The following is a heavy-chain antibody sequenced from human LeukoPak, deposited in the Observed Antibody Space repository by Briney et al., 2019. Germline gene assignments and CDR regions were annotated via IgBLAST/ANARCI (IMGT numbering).Heavy chain of an antibody. CDR2: IYYSGTT. J-gene: IGHJ4*02. CDR1: SGSVSSSTYY. Sequence: SETLSLTCTVSSGSVSSSTYYWGWIRQPPGKGLEWIGTIYYSGTTYYSPSLKSRVTISVDTSKNQFSLKLTSVTAADTAFYYCARHTKARDGYDQYYFDYWGQGTLVTVSS. V-gene: IGHV4-39*01. CDR3: ARHTKARDGYDQYYFDY. D-gene: IGHD5-24*01.